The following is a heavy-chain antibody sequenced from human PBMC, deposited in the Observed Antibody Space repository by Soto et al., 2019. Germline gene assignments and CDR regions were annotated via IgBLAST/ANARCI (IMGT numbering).Heavy chain of an antibody. J-gene: IGHJ4*02. Sequence: GGSLRLPCAAYGLTFSGYSRSLVRPAPGKGLEWVSAISGSGSTFYADSVKGRFTISRDNSKNTLYLQMNSLRAEDTAMYYCARSSSWRQTNYYFDYWGQGTLVTVSS. D-gene: IGHD6-13*01. CDR2: ISGSGST. CDR3: ARSSSWRQTNYYFDY. CDR1: GLTFSGYS. V-gene: IGHV3-23*01.